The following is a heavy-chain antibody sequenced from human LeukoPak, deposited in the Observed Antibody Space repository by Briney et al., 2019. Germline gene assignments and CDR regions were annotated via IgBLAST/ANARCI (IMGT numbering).Heavy chain of an antibody. J-gene: IGHJ4*02. CDR2: IYTSGST. CDR1: GGSISSGSYY. V-gene: IGHV4-61*02. D-gene: IGHD5-12*01. CDR3: ARDKGGGYDSYFDY. Sequence: SQTLSLTCTVSGGSISSGSYYWSWIRQPAGKGLEWIGRIYTSGSTNYNPPLKSRVTISVDTSKNQFSLKLSSVTAADTAVYYCARDKGGGYDSYFDYWGQGTLVTVSS.